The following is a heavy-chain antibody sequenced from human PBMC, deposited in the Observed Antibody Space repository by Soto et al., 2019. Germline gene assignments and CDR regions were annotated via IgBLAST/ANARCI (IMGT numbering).Heavy chain of an antibody. Sequence: SETLSLTCPFSGCSISSYYWSWIRQPPGKGLEWIGEIYHSGSTNYNPSLKSRVTISVDKSKNQFSLKLSSVTAADTAVYYCARVAVAGTRVDYWGQGTLVTVSS. CDR3: ARVAVAGTRVDY. CDR2: IYHSGST. CDR1: GCSISSYY. V-gene: IGHV4-59*12. J-gene: IGHJ4*02. D-gene: IGHD6-19*01.